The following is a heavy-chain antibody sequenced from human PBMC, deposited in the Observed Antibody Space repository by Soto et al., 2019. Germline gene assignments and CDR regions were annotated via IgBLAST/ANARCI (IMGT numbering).Heavy chain of an antibody. CDR3: AKDQVVGATIGYFDY. V-gene: IGHV3-23*01. J-gene: IGHJ4*02. D-gene: IGHD1-26*01. CDR1: GFTFSSYA. CDR2: ISGSGGST. Sequence: EVQLLESGGGLVQPGGSLRLSCAASGFTFSSYAMSWVRQAPGKGLEWVSAISGSGGSTYYADSVKGRFTISRDNSKNKLYLQMNGLRAEDTAVYYCAKDQVVGATIGYFDYWGQGTLVTVSS.